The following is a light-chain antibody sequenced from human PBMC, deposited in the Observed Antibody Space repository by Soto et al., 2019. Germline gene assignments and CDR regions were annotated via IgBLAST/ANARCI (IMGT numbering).Light chain of an antibody. Sequence: QAVVTQEPSLSVSPGGTVTLTGGLSTGSVSNTFYPSWFQQTPGQAPRTLLYNTNRRSSGVPDRFSGFILENKAALLITGAQADDESAYYCVLYMGSGIWQFGGGTKLTVL. CDR2: NTN. V-gene: IGLV8-61*01. CDR3: VLYMGSGIWQ. CDR1: TGSVSNTFY. J-gene: IGLJ3*02.